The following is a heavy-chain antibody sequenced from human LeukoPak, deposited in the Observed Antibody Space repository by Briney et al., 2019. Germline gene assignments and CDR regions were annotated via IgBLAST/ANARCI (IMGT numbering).Heavy chain of an antibody. J-gene: IGHJ3*02. D-gene: IGHD3-22*01. Sequence: SGTLSLTCTVSGGSISSSSYYWGWIRQPPGKGLEWIGSIYYSGSTYYNPSLKSRVTISVDTSKNQFSLKLSSVTAADTAVYYCASTAATMIVVVITGFAFDIWGQGTMVTVSS. CDR3: ASTAATMIVVVITGFAFDI. CDR1: GGSISSSSYY. V-gene: IGHV4-39*01. CDR2: IYYSGST.